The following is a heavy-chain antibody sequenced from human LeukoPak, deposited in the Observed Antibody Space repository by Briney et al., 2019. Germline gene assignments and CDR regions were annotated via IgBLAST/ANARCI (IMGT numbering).Heavy chain of an antibody. J-gene: IGHJ4*02. V-gene: IGHV1-2*02. CDR2: INPNSGGT. CDR1: GYTFTGYY. Sequence: ASVKVSCKASGYTFTGYYMHWVRQAPGQGLEWMGWINPNSGGTNYAQKFQGRVTMTRDTSISTAYMELSRLRSDDTAVYYCARVEVSSWCDGSRYFDYWGQGTLVTVSS. CDR3: ARVEVSSWCDGSRYFDY. D-gene: IGHD6-13*01.